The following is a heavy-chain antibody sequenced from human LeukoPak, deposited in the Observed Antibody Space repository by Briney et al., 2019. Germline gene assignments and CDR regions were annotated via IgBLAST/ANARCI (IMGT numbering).Heavy chain of an antibody. CDR1: GGSISNYY. CDR3: ASSLYRGAADAFDI. J-gene: IGHJ3*02. V-gene: IGHV4-59*08. D-gene: IGHD3-10*01. CDR2: IYDTGST. Sequence: SETLSLTCTVSGGSISNYYWSWIRQPPGKGLEWIGYIYDTGSTYYNPSLKSRVTISVDTSNNQFSLKLTSVTAADTAVYFCASSLYRGAADAFDIWGQGTMVTVSS.